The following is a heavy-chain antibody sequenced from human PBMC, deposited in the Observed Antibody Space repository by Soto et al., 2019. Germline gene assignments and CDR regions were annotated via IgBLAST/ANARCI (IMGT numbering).Heavy chain of an antibody. CDR3: ARLERVYGRPYSARFDF. CDR1: GASVSRDSYY. CDR2: IYYTGTT. Sequence: QLQIQESGPGLVKPSETLSLTCTVSGASVSRDSYYWGWVRQPPGKGLEWIGSIYYTGTTYYTPSLTRRATIPIDPSKNQFSLNLRSVTASDTAVYYCARLERVYGRPYSARFDFWCQGTLVTVSS. J-gene: IGHJ4*02. V-gene: IGHV4-39*01. D-gene: IGHD2-21*01.